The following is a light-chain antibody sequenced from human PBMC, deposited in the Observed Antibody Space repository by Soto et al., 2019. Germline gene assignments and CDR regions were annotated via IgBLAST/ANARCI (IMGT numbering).Light chain of an antibody. J-gene: IGLJ3*02. CDR2: SDN. V-gene: IGLV1-44*01. Sequence: QSVLTQPPSASGTPGQRVTMSCSGSSSNIVSYSVSWYLHLPGTAPKLLIYSDNQRPSGVPDRFSGSKSGTSASLAISGLQCEDEADYYCASWDDSLNGPVFGGGTKLTVL. CDR3: ASWDDSLNGPV. CDR1: SSNIVSYS.